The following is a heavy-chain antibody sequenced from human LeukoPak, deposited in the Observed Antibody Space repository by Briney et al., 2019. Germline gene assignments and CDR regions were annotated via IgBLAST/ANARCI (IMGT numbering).Heavy chain of an antibody. CDR2: IIPIYGTA. J-gene: IGHJ6*03. CDR1: GGTFSSYA. V-gene: IGHV1-69*01. CDR3: ARDSSPTKLRYYYMDV. Sequence: SVKVSCKASGGTFSSYATSWVRQAPGQGLEWMGGIIPIYGTANYAQKFQGRVTITADESTSTAYMELSSLRSEDTAVYYCARDSSPTKLRYYYMDVWGKGTTVTVSS. D-gene: IGHD3-10*01.